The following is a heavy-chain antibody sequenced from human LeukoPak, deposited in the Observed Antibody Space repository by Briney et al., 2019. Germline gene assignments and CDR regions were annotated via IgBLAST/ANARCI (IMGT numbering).Heavy chain of an antibody. CDR2: IYTSGST. J-gene: IGHJ4*02. D-gene: IGHD3-10*01. Sequence: SQTLSLTCTVSGGSISSGSYYWSWIRQPAGTGREWIGRIYTSGSTNYNPSIKRRITISEKTSKNQFSLKLSSVTAADTAVYYCARDTWFGAGRTFDYWGQGTLVTVSS. V-gene: IGHV4-61*02. CDR3: ARDTWFGAGRTFDY. CDR1: GGSISSGSYY.